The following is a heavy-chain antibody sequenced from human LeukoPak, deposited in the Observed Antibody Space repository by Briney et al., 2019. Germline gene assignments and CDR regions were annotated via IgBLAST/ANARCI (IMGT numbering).Heavy chain of an antibody. CDR2: IFHSGST. CDR1: GGSISSYY. D-gene: IGHD3-10*01. Sequence: PSETLSLTCTVSGGSISSYYWSWIRQPPGKGLEWIGYIFHSGSTNYNPSLQSRVTILVDMSKNQFSLKLSSVTAADTALYYCARGASSMVRGVYSVWGQGTLVTVSS. V-gene: IGHV4-59*01. CDR3: ARGASSMVRGVYSV. J-gene: IGHJ4*02.